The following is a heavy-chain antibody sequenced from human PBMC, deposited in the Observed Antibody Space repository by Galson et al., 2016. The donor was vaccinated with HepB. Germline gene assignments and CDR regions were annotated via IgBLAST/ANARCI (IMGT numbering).Heavy chain of an antibody. D-gene: IGHD3-22*01. Sequence: SLRLSCADSGFTFSTYNMNWVRQTPGKGLEWVANIKQDGSEKYYVDSVKGRFTTSRDNAKNSLYLQMNSLRAEDTAVYYCARALVSFYDSSGYYYVMPHDAFDIWGQGTVVTVSS. CDR3: ARALVSFYDSSGYYYVMPHDAFDI. V-gene: IGHV3-7*03. CDR1: GFTFSTYN. J-gene: IGHJ3*02. CDR2: IKQDGSEK.